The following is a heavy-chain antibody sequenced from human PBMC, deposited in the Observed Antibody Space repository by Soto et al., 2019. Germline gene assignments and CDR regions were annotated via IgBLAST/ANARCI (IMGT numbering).Heavy chain of an antibody. CDR1: GYTFSSYA. CDR2: IIPIFGTA. D-gene: IGHD6-13*01. J-gene: IGHJ4*02. Sequence: QVQLVQSGAEVKKPGASVKVSCKASGYTFSSYAISWVRQAPGQGLEWMGGIIPIFGTANYAQKFQGRVTITADKSTSTAYMELSSLRSEDTAVYYCARDRADQIAAPLGYWGQGTLVTVSS. CDR3: ARDRADQIAAPLGY. V-gene: IGHV1-69*06.